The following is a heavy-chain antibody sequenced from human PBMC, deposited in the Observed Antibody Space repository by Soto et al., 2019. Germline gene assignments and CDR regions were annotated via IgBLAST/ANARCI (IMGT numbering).Heavy chain of an antibody. J-gene: IGHJ3*02. CDR1: GFTFSNYP. CDR3: ARALRAYCGGDCADAFDI. D-gene: IGHD2-21*02. CDR2: ISYDGSNK. V-gene: IGHV3-30-3*01. Sequence: QVQLVESGGGVVQPGRSLRLSCAASGFTFSNYPMHWVRQAPGKGLEGVVVISYDGSNKYYADSVKGRFTISRDNSKNRLYLQMNGLRTEDTAVYYCARALRAYCGGDCADAFDIWGQGTMVTVSS.